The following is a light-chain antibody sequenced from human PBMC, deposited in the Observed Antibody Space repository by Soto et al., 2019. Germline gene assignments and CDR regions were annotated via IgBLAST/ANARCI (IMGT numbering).Light chain of an antibody. J-gene: IGKJ1*01. Sequence: EIVLTQSPGTLSLSPGERATLSCRASQSISIDLAWYQQKPGQAPKHLIYHASSRVTGVPYRFSGSGSGTDFTLTISRLEPEDFAAYYCQQYGGSPGTFGQGTKVEIK. V-gene: IGKV3-20*01. CDR1: QSISID. CDR3: QQYGGSPGT. CDR2: HAS.